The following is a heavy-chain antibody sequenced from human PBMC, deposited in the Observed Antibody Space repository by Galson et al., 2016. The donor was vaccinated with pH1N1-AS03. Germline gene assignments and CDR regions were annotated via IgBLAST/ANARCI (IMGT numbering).Heavy chain of an antibody. Sequence: ETLSLTCDVSGGSILGYQWNWIRLTPGEGLEWIGYVYYSGQTDYSPSLKGRVSISADTSTNKVSLELTSLPAAYTAGYYCARHVCLTGFGCFYGHFDLWGRGTTVTVSS. CDR1: GGSILGYQ. CDR2: VYYSGQT. CDR3: ARHVCLTGFGCFYGHFDL. V-gene: IGHV4-59*08. J-gene: IGHJ2*01. D-gene: IGHD3-9*01.